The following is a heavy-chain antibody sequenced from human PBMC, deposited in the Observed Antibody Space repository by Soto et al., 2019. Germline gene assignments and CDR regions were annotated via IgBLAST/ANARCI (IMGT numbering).Heavy chain of an antibody. CDR2: ISTSNTYI. Sequence: GSLRLSCETSGFNFAAYSMNWVRQAPGRGLEWVASISTSNTYIHYADSVRGRFTISRDNGKGSLFLEMNSLRGEDTALYYCVKSSVFEEGDFWTVWGPFDSWVQGTLVTAPQ. D-gene: IGHD3-3*01. CDR3: VKSSVFEEGDFWTVWGPFDS. CDR1: GFNFAAYS. V-gene: IGHV3-21*01. J-gene: IGHJ4*02.